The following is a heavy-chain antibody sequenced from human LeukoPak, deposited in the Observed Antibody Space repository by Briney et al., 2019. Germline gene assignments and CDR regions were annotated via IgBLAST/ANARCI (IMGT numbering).Heavy chain of an antibody. V-gene: IGHV3-23*01. CDR3: AKDVLLYSSGWSHFDY. CDR1: GFTFSSYA. J-gene: IGHJ4*02. D-gene: IGHD6-19*01. Sequence: PGGSLRLSCAASGFTFSSYAMSLVRQAPGKGLEWVSAISGSGGSTYYADSVKGRFTISRDNSKNTLYLQMNSLRAEDTAVYYRAKDVLLYSSGWSHFDYWGQGTLVTVSS. CDR2: ISGSGGST.